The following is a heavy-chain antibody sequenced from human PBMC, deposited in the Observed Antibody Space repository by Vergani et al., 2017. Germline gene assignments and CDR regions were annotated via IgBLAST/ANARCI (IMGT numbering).Heavy chain of an antibody. CDR1: GASIRSSNYY. Sequence: QLQLQESGPGLVKPSATLSLTCSVSGASIRSSNYYWGWIRQPPGKGLEWIASIYYSGSTYYNPSVKSRVTISVDTSKNQFSLKLSSVTAADTAVYFCAGHSTVEWLVKLGWIDPWGQGILVTVPS. CDR2: IYYSGST. D-gene: IGHD6-19*01. V-gene: IGHV4-39*01. J-gene: IGHJ5*02. CDR3: AGHSTVEWLVKLGWIDP.